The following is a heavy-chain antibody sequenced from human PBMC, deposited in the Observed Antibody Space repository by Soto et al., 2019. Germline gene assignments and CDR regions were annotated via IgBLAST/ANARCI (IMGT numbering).Heavy chain of an antibody. CDR2: IKQDGSEK. J-gene: IGHJ4*02. V-gene: IGHV3-7*04. D-gene: IGHD3-10*01. CDR3: ARGGAYGSGSYAFDY. CDR1: GFTFSSYW. Sequence: GGSLRLSCAASGFTFSSYWMSWVRQAPGKGLEWVANIKQDGSEKYYVDSVKGRFTISRDNAKNSLYLQMNSLRAEDTAVYYWARGGAYGSGSYAFDYWGQGTLVTVSS.